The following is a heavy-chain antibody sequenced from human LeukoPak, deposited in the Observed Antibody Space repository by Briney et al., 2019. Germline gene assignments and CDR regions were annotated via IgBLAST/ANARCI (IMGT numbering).Heavy chain of an antibody. J-gene: IGHJ3*01. CDR3: PKKSDGFDV. Sequence: PGGSLRLSCAASGFTFNNYWMHWVRQAPGMGLVWVSCIRFDGGDTAYADSAKGRFTISRDNAKNSMFLQMNNLRAEDTAIYYCPKKSDGFDVWGQGTLVTVSS. CDR2: IRFDGGDT. V-gene: IGHV3-74*01. CDR1: GFTFNNYW.